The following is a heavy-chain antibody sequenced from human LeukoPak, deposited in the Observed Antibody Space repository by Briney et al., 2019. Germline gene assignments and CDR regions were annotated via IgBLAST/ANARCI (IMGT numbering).Heavy chain of an antibody. CDR1: GYTFTGYY. CDR3: ARGDSSGWYNWFDP. CDR2: INPNSGGT. Sequence: GASVTVSCKASGYTFTGYYMHWVRQAPGQGLEWMGWINPNSGGTNYAQKFQGRVTMTRDTSISTAYMELSRLRSDDTAVYYCARGDSSGWYNWFDPWGQGTLLTVSS. D-gene: IGHD6-19*01. V-gene: IGHV1-2*02. J-gene: IGHJ5*02.